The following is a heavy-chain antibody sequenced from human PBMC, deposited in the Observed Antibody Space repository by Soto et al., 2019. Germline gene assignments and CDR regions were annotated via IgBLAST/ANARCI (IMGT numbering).Heavy chain of an antibody. D-gene: IGHD3-10*01. Sequence: QVQLVQSGAEVKKPGASVKVSCKASGYTFTNYGISWVRQAPGQGLEWMGWISAYNGNTNHAQKLQGRVTMTTDTSTSTAYMELRSLRSDDTAVYCCARGVGSGSYYNQYNWFDPWGQGTLVTVSS. CDR1: GYTFTNYG. CDR2: ISAYNGNT. CDR3: ARGVGSGSYYNQYNWFDP. V-gene: IGHV1-18*01. J-gene: IGHJ5*02.